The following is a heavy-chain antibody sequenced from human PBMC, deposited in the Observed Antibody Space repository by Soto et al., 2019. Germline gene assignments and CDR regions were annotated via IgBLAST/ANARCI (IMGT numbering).Heavy chain of an antibody. V-gene: IGHV1-58*01. CDR2: IVVGSGNT. Sequence: GASVKVSCKASGFTFTSSAVQWVRQARGQRLEWIGWIVVGSGNTNYAQKFQERVTITRDMSTSTAYMELSSLRSEDTAVYYCAATLDWGSYDFGGYPSWGQGTLVTVSA. CDR3: AATLDWGSYDFGGYPS. D-gene: IGHD3-22*01. CDR1: GFTFTSSA. J-gene: IGHJ4*02.